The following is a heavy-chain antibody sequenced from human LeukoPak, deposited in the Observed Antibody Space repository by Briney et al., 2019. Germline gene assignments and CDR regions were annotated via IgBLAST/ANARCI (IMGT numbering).Heavy chain of an antibody. D-gene: IGHD3-3*01. V-gene: IGHV4-39*07. Sequence: SETLSLTCTVSGDSISSSNYYYWGWIRQPLGKGLEWIGSIYYSGSTYYNPSLKSRVTISVDTSNNRFSLKLTSVTTADTAVYYCARGRFYHPIWGQGTMVTVSS. CDR2: IYYSGST. CDR3: ARGRFYHPI. J-gene: IGHJ3*02. CDR1: GDSISSSNYYY.